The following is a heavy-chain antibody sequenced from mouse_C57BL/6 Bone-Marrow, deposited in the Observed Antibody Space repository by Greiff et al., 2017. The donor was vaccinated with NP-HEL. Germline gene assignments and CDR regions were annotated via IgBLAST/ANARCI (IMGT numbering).Heavy chain of an antibody. CDR1: GYTFTSYG. D-gene: IGHD1-1*01. Sequence: QVQLQQSGAELARPGASVKLSCKASGYTFTSYGISWVKQRTGQGLEWIGEIYPRSGNTYYNEKFKGKATLTADKSSSTAYMELRSLTSEDSAVYFCAREAYYGSRYAMDYWGKGTSVTVSS. V-gene: IGHV1-81*01. CDR3: AREAYYGSRYAMDY. J-gene: IGHJ4*01. CDR2: IYPRSGNT.